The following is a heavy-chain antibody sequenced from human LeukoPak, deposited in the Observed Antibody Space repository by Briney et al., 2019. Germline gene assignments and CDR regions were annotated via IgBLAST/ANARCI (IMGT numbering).Heavy chain of an antibody. CDR1: GFTFSTYT. D-gene: IGHD6-19*01. CDR3: ARVQGGGYRTADY. CDR2: ISGSSSSI. J-gene: IGHJ4*02. V-gene: IGHV3-48*01. Sequence: GGSLRLSCEASGFTFSTYTMHWVRQAPGKGLEWVSYISGSSSSIYYADSVRGRFTISRDNSKNTLFLQMNSLRGEDTAMYYCARVQGGGYRTADYWGQGTLVTVSS.